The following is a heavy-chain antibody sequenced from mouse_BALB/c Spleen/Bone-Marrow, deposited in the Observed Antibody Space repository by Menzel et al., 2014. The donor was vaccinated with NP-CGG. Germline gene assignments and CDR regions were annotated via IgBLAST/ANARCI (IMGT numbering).Heavy chain of an antibody. CDR3: ARESIYYYGSTLDY. V-gene: IGHV1S137*01. CDR2: ISTYYGDA. CDR1: GYTFTDYA. Sequence: LVESGAELVRPGVSVKISCKGSGYTFTDYAMHWVKQSHAKSLEWIGVISTYYGDASYNQKFKGKATMTVDKSSSTAYMELARLTSEDPAIYYCARESIYYYGSTLDYWGQGTTLTVSS. D-gene: IGHD1-1*01. J-gene: IGHJ2*01.